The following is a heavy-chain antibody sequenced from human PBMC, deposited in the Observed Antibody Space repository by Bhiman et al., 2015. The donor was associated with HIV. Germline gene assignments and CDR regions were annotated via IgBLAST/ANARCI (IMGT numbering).Heavy chain of an antibody. D-gene: IGHD6-6*01. V-gene: IGHV3-7*04. Sequence: EVLLVESGGGLVQPGGSLRLSCSGSGFNFTKFWMSWVRQTPGKGLEWVANIKGDGSEKYYVDSMEGRVTISRDNAKNSLYLQMNSLRAEDTAVYYCARGSSSALSAERFDPWGQGTLVTVSS. CDR2: IKGDGSEK. J-gene: IGHJ5*02. CDR1: GFNFTKFW. CDR3: ARGSSSALSAERFDP.